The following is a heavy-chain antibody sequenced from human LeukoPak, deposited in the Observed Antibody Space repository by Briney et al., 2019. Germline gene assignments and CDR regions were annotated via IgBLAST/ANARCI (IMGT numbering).Heavy chain of an antibody. J-gene: IGHJ4*02. D-gene: IGHD3-22*01. Sequence: ESGPTLVNPTQTLTLTCTFSGFSLSTSGMCVSWVRQPPGKALEWLALIDWDDDKYYSTSLKTRLTISKDTSKNQVVLTMTNVDPVDTATYYCARTTNYDSSGYYYFDYWGQGTLVTVSS. V-gene: IGHV2-70*20. CDR3: ARTTNYDSSGYYYFDY. CDR1: GFSLSTSGMC. CDR2: IDWDDDK.